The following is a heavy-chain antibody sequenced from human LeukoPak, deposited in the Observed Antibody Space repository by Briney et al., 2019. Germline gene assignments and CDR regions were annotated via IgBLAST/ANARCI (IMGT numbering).Heavy chain of an antibody. CDR2: IGGGGAYI. J-gene: IGHJ4*02. V-gene: IGHV3-21*01. D-gene: IGHD4-17*01. CDR3: ARAGDYAAAGFDY. CDR1: GFTFSSYA. Sequence: GGSLRLSCAASGFTFSSYALNWVRQAPGKGLEWVSSIGGGGAYIYYADSVKGRFTISRDNAKNSVFLQMNSLRAEDTAVYYCARAGDYAAAGFDYWGQGTLVTVSS.